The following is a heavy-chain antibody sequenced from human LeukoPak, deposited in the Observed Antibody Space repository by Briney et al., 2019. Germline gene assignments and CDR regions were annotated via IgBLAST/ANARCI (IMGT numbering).Heavy chain of an antibody. CDR2: INPSGGST. CDR3: ARDLYSGSYYGY. D-gene: IGHD1-26*01. Sequence: ASVKVSCKASGGTFSSYAISWVRQAPGQGLEWMGIINPSGGSTSYAQKFQGRVTMTRDMSTSTVYMELSSLRSEDTAVYYCARDLYSGSYYGYWGQGTLVTVSS. J-gene: IGHJ4*02. V-gene: IGHV1-46*01. CDR1: GGTFSSYA.